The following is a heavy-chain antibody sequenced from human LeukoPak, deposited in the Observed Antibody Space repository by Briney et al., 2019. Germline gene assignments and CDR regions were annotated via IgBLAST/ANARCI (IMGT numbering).Heavy chain of an antibody. V-gene: IGHV4-34*11. CDR3: ARGMADPYSFDS. J-gene: IGHJ4*02. CDR1: GGSFSGYY. D-gene: IGHD2-21*01. Sequence: PSETLSLTCAVYGGSFSGYYWSWIRQHPGKGLEWIGYIYYSGSTNYSPSLKSRVTMSVDKSKNQFSLNLSSVTAADTAVYYCARGMADPYSFDSWGQGTLVTVSS. CDR2: IYYSGST.